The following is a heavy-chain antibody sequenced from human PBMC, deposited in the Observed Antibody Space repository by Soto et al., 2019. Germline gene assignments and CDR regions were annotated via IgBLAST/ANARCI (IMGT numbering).Heavy chain of an antibody. J-gene: IGHJ4*02. D-gene: IGHD3-10*01. Sequence: SETLSLTCTVSGGSISSYYWNWIRQPPGKGLEWIGYIYSSGYTNYNPSLKTRVTMTVDTSKNQFSLKLSSASAADTAVYYCARGAANDRSFGFDSWGQGSLVTVSS. V-gene: IGHV4-59*01. CDR1: GGSISSYY. CDR3: ARGAANDRSFGFDS. CDR2: IYSSGYT.